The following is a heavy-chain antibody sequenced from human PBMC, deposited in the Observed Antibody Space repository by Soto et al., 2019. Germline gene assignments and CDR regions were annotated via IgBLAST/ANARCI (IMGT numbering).Heavy chain of an antibody. CDR2: ISHDESKK. CDR3: AKRKYYASSYGMDV. J-gene: IGHJ6*02. D-gene: IGHD3-22*01. Sequence: QVRLVESGGGVVQPGKSLRLSCVASGFRFRDYDMQWVRQAPGKGLEWVAIISHDESKKDYVDSVKGRFTVSRDNSKNTLLLQMNRLRAADTAVYYCAKRKYYASSYGMDVWGQGTTVTVSS. V-gene: IGHV3-30*18. CDR1: GFRFRDYD.